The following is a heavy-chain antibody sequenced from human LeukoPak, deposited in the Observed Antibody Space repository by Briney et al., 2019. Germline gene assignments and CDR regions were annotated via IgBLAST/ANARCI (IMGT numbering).Heavy chain of an antibody. CDR1: GYTFTSHY. CDR3: AMIAAETQRNDY. D-gene: IGHD6-13*01. J-gene: IGHJ4*02. V-gene: IGHV1-69*06. CDR2: IIPIFGTA. Sequence: ASVKVSCKASGYTFTSHYMHWVRQAPGQGLEWMGGIIPIFGTANYAQKFQGRVTITADKSTSTAYMELSSLRSEDTAVYHCAMIAAETQRNDYWGQGTLVTVSS.